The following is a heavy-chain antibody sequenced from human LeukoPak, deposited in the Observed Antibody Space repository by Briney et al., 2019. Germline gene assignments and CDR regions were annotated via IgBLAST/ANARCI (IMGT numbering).Heavy chain of an antibody. CDR2: ISSSSYI. J-gene: IGHJ6*03. CDR3: ASTYSSGPIYYYYMDV. D-gene: IGHD3-22*01. CDR1: GFTFSSYS. V-gene: IGHV3-21*01. Sequence: GGSLRLSCAASGFTFSSYSMNWVRQAPGKGLEWVSSISSSSYIYYADSVKGRFTISRDNAKNSLYLQMSSLRAEDTAVYYCASTYSSGPIYYYYMDVWGKGTTVTVSS.